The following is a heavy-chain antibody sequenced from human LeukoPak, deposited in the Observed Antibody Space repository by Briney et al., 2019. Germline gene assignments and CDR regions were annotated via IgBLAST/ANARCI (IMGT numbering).Heavy chain of an antibody. V-gene: IGHV3-23*01. CDR3: ARELFANYDILTGYVDV. D-gene: IGHD3-9*01. CDR2: ISGSGGST. Sequence: GGSLRLSCAASGFTFSSYAMSWVRQAPGKGLEWVSAISGSGGSTYYADSVKGRFTISRDNSKNTLYLQMNSLRAEDTAVYYCARELFANYDILTGYVDVWGQGTTVTVSS. J-gene: IGHJ6*02. CDR1: GFTFSSYA.